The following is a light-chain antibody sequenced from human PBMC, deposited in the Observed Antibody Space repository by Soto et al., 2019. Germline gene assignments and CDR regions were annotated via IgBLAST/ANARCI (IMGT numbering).Light chain of an antibody. Sequence: QSALTQPASVFGSTGHAVIISCTGTSSAFGSYKFVSWYQQHTGTVTKLIIYETSMRTSGVSDRFSGSKSGNKACMTIYGLQAEDEADYYCFSCTSTNTQVFGSGTKGTVL. J-gene: IGLJ1*01. CDR2: ETS. V-gene: IGLV2-23*01. CDR1: SSAFGSYKF. CDR3: FSCTSTNTQV.